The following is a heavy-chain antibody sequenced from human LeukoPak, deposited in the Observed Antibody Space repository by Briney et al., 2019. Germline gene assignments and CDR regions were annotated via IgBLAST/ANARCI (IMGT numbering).Heavy chain of an antibody. CDR3: ARDSPFDFGSGTS. J-gene: IGHJ4*02. CDR1: GFTLRRFW. Sequence: GALRLSCAGSGFTLRRFWMSWVRQASGEGLEWVANIKQDGSEKYYVDSVKGRFTISRDNAKNSLYLQMDSLRAEDTAIYYCARDSPFDFGSGTSWGQGTLVTVSS. D-gene: IGHD3-10*01. V-gene: IGHV3-7*01. CDR2: IKQDGSEK.